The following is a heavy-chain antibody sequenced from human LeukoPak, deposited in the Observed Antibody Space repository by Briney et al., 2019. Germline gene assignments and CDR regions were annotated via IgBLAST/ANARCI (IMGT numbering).Heavy chain of an antibody. CDR2: ISGGGSGT. CDR1: GFTFSSYA. Sequence: GGSLRLSCAASGFTFSSYAMSWVRQAPGKGLEWVSSISGGGSGTYYADSVKGRFTISRDNSKNTLYLQMNSLRAEDTAVYYCAKDGAGSQSYCSSTSCYVDYWGQGTLVTVSS. V-gene: IGHV3-23*01. CDR3: AKDGAGSQSYCSSTSCYVDY. D-gene: IGHD2-2*01. J-gene: IGHJ4*02.